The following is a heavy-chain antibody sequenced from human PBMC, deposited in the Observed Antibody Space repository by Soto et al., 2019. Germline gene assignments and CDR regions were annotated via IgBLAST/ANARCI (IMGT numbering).Heavy chain of an antibody. Sequence: GGSLRLSCTSSGFTFGDYAMSWFRQAPGKGLEWVGFIRSKAYGGTTEYAASVKGRFTISRDDSKSIAYLQMNSLKTEDTAVYYCTRGYDFWSGYYHPFEYFQHWGQGTLVTVSS. J-gene: IGHJ1*01. CDR2: IRSKAYGGTT. V-gene: IGHV3-49*03. D-gene: IGHD3-3*01. CDR3: TRGYDFWSGYYHPFEYFQH. CDR1: GFTFGDYA.